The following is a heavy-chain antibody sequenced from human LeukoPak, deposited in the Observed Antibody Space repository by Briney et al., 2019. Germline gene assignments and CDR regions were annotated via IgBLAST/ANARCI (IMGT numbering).Heavy chain of an antibody. CDR2: ISDTGGST. V-gene: IGHV3-23*01. CDR3: AKRGVVIRVILVGFHKQAYYFDF. D-gene: IGHD3-22*01. Sequence: GGSMRLSCAVSGITLSNYGMSWVRQAPGKGLEWVAGISDTGGSTNYADSVKGRFTISRDNPKNTLYLQMNSLRAEDTAVYFCAKRGVVIRVILVGFHKQAYYFDFWGQGALVTVSS. J-gene: IGHJ4*02. CDR1: GITLSNYG.